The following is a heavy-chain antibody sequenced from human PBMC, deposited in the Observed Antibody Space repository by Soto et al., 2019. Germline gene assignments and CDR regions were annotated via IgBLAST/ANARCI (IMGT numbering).Heavy chain of an antibody. V-gene: IGHV3-30*18. D-gene: IGHD6-13*01. CDR3: AQDEDIAAAAYYFDY. Sequence: PGGSLRLSCAASGFTFSSYGMHWVRQTPGKGLEWVAVISYDGNDKHYADSVKGRFTISRDNSKNTLYMQMNSLRAEDTAVYYCAQDEDIAAAAYYFDYWGQGTLVTVSS. J-gene: IGHJ4*02. CDR2: ISYDGNDK. CDR1: GFTFSSYG.